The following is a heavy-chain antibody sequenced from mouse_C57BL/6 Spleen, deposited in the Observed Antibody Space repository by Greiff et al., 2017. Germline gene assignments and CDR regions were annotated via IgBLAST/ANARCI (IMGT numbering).Heavy chain of an antibody. V-gene: IGHV1-18*01. CDR1: GYTFTDYN. CDR2: INPNNGGT. J-gene: IGHJ1*03. D-gene: IGHD1-1*01. CDR3: ARDYYGSIYWYFDV. Sequence: VQLQQPGPELVKPGASVQIPCKASGYTFTDYNMDWVKQSHGKSLEWIGDINPNNGGTISNQKFKGKATLTVDKSSSTAYMELRSLTAEDTAVYYCARDYYGSIYWYFDVWGTGTTVTVSS.